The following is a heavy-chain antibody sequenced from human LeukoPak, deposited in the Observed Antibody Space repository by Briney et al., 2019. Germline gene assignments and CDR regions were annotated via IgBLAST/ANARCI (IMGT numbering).Heavy chain of an antibody. CDR2: INPSSGTT. J-gene: IGHJ4*02. D-gene: IGHD6-19*01. CDR1: GYTFITYY. V-gene: IGHV1-46*01. CDR3: ARDRNGVAVAGDFDY. Sequence: ASVKVSCKAFGYTFITYYMHWVRQAPGQGLEWMGIINPSSGTTTYAQKFQGRVIVTIDTSTSTVYMEMSSLRSEDTAVYYCARDRNGVAVAGDFDYWGQGTLVTVSS.